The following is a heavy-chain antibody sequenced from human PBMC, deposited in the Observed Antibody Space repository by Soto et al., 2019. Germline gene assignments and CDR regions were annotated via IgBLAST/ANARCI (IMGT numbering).Heavy chain of an antibody. Sequence: ASETLSLTCTVSGGSISSYYWSWIRQPPGKVLEWIGYIFYSGSTKYNPSLKSRVTISVDRSKNQFSLKLSSVTAADTAVYYCAGRYGGAFDIWGQGTMVTVSS. V-gene: IGHV4-59*08. D-gene: IGHD3-10*01. J-gene: IGHJ3*02. CDR3: AGRYGGAFDI. CDR1: GGSISSYY. CDR2: IFYSGST.